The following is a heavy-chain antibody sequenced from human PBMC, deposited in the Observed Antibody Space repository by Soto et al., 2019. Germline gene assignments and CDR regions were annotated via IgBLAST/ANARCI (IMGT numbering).Heavy chain of an antibody. J-gene: IGHJ5*01. V-gene: IGHV3-30*18. CDR2: VSLDGSHK. Sequence: QVQLVQSGGGVVQPGGSLRLSCAASGFTFSSYAIHWVRQAPGKGLEWVADVSLDGSHKTYAVPVRGRFTISRDNSKKTVYLQMNSLRAEDTALYYCAKLGDAVSGYFDFWGQGTQVAVSS. CDR3: AKLGDAVSGYFDF. D-gene: IGHD3-3*01. CDR1: GFTFSSYA.